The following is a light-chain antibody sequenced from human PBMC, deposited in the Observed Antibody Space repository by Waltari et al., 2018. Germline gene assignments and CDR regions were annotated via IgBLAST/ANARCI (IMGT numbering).Light chain of an antibody. CDR1: QSVLYSSNNKNN. CDR2: WAS. Sequence: DIVLTQSPDSLAVSLCERATINCKSSQSVLYSSNNKNNLAWYQQKPGQPPKLPIYWASTREAGVPDRFSGSGSGTDFTLTISSLQAEDVAVYYCQQYYSTPPTFGGGTKVEIK. CDR3: QQYYSTPPT. V-gene: IGKV4-1*01. J-gene: IGKJ4*01.